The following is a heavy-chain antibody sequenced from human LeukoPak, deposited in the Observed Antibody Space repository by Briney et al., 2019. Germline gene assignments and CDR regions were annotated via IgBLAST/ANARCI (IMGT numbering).Heavy chain of an antibody. Sequence: GESLKISCKGAGYTFISYWIAWVRLMPGKGLEWMGIINPGDSDTRYSPSFQGQVTISADKSISTAYLQWSSLKASDTAMYYCSTGAGGYNYGYCGQGTLVTVSS. CDR2: INPGDSDT. D-gene: IGHD5-24*01. CDR3: STGAGGYNYGY. V-gene: IGHV5-51*01. J-gene: IGHJ4*02. CDR1: GYTFISYW.